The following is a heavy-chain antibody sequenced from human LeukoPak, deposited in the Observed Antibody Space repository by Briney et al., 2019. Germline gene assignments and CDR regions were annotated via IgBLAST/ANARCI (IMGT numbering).Heavy chain of an antibody. CDR2: ISSSSSTI. J-gene: IGHJ4*02. V-gene: IGHV3-48*01. D-gene: IGHD5-12*01. CDR1: GFSFSNYK. CDR3: ARDGSGVATDFDY. Sequence: AGGSLRLSCAASGFSFSNYKMNWVRQAPGKGLEWVSHISSSSSTIYYADSVKGRFTISRDNAKNSLYLQMHSLRAEDTAVYYCARDGSGVATDFDYWGQGTLVTVSS.